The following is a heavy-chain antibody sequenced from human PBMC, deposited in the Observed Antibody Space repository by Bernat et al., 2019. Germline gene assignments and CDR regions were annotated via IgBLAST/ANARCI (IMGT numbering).Heavy chain of an antibody. CDR1: GFTFSSYG. CDR2: IRYDGSNK. J-gene: IGHJ4*02. Sequence: QVQLVESGGGVVQPGGSLRLSCAASGFTFSSYGMHWVRQAPGTGLEWVAFIRYDGSNKYYADSVKGRFTISRDNSKNTLYLQMNSLRAEDTAVYYCAKDGGSYYVDDYWGQGTLVTVSS. D-gene: IGHD1-26*01. CDR3: AKDGGSYYVDDY. V-gene: IGHV3-30*02.